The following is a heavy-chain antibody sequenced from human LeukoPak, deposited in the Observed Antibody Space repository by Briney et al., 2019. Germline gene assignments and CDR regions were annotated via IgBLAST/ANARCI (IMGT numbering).Heavy chain of an antibody. Sequence: GGSLRLSCAASGFTFSSYWMSWVRQAPGKGLEWVANIKQGGSEKYYVDSVKGRFTISRDNAKNSLYLQMNSLRAEDTAVYYCARGPRITIFGVVTTRNWFDPWGQGTLVTVSS. CDR3: ARGPRITIFGVVTTRNWFDP. D-gene: IGHD3-3*01. V-gene: IGHV3-7*01. J-gene: IGHJ5*02. CDR1: GFTFSSYW. CDR2: IKQGGSEK.